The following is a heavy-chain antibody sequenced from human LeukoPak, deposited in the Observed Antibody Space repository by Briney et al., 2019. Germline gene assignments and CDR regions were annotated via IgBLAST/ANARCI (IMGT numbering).Heavy chain of an antibody. D-gene: IGHD3-22*01. Sequence: SETLSLTCTVSDGSINGYYWSWIRQPAGKGLEWIGRIYTSGSTTYNPSLKSRVTISGDTSENQFSLRLSSVTAADTAVYYCARASYSYDISGWVPFDYWGQGTLVTVSS. J-gene: IGHJ4*02. CDR3: ARASYSYDISGWVPFDY. CDR2: IYTSGST. CDR1: DGSINGYY. V-gene: IGHV4-4*07.